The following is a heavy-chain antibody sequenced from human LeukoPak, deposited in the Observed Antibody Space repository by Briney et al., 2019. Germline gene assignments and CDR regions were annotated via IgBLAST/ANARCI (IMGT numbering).Heavy chain of an antibody. CDR3: ATTTIRLGY. CDR1: GGSISSYY. V-gene: IGHV4-59*12. D-gene: IGHD1-26*01. CDR2: IHYSGST. J-gene: IGHJ4*02. Sequence: SETLSLTCTVSGGSISSYYWSWIRQPPGKGLECIGDIHYSGSTNYKPSLKSRVTMSVDTSKNQFSLKLTSVTAADTAVYYCATTTIRLGYWGQGTLVTVSS.